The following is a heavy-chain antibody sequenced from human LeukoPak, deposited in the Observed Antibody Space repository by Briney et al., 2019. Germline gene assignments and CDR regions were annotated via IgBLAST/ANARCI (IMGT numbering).Heavy chain of an antibody. V-gene: IGHV3-73*01. D-gene: IGHD3-22*01. CDR3: TSLSDSAEGY. CDR2: IRTKPNNYAT. Sequence: PGGSLRLSCTASGFTFSGSAIHWARQASGKGLEWVGRIRTKPNNYATAYAASVKGRFTISRDDSKNTAYLQRNSLKIEDTAVYYCTSLSDSAEGYWGQGTLVTVSS. J-gene: IGHJ4*02. CDR1: GFTFSGSA.